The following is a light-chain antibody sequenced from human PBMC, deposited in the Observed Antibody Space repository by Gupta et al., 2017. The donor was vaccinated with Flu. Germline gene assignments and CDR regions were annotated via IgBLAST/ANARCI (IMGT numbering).Light chain of an antibody. CDR2: AAS. CDR1: QNTRSA. V-gene: IGKV1-39*01. Sequence: SLSASVGDRVTITCRAGQNTRSALNWYQQKAGKAPRILISAASRLRSGVPPRFSGSGSGTEFTLTISSLQPEDLATYYCQEAYNSPPVSTFGQGTKIQI. J-gene: IGKJ2*02. CDR3: QEAYNSPPVST.